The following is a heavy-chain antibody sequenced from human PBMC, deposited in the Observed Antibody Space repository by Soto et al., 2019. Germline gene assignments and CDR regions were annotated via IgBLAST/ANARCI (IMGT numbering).Heavy chain of an antibody. Sequence: ESGGGLVQPGGSLRLSCAASGFSINTYEMNWVRQAPGKGLEWVSYISSSGSTIYYADSVKGRFTVSRDNGKNSLYLQMNSLRAEDTAVYYCAYGGSCDYWGQGTQVTVSS. CDR1: GFSINTYE. D-gene: IGHD1-26*01. CDR2: ISSSGSTI. J-gene: IGHJ4*02. V-gene: IGHV3-48*03. CDR3: AYGGSCDY.